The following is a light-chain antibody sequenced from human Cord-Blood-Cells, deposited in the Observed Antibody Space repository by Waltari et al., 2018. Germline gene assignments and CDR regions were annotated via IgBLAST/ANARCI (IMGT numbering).Light chain of an antibody. CDR3: QQYNNWPRT. CDR2: GAS. CDR1: QSVSSN. Sequence: EIVMTQSPATLSVSPGERATLSCKASQSVSSNLAWYQQKPGQAPRLLIYGASTRATGSPGRFSVSGSGTEFTLTISSLQSEDFAVYYCQQYNNWPRTFGQGTKVEIK. V-gene: IGKV3-15*01. J-gene: IGKJ1*01.